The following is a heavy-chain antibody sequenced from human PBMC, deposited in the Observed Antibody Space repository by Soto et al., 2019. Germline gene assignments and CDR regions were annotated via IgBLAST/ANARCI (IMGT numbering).Heavy chain of an antibody. CDR3: ARGSLWFNAFDI. J-gene: IGHJ3*02. V-gene: IGHV4-30-4*01. CDR1: GGSISSGDYY. Sequence: SETLSLTCTVSGGSISSGDYYWSWIRQPPGKCLEWIGYIYYSGSTYYNPSLKSRVTISVDTSKNQFSLKLSSVTAADTAVYYCARGSLWFNAFDIWGQGTMVTV. D-gene: IGHD3-10*01. CDR2: IYYSGST.